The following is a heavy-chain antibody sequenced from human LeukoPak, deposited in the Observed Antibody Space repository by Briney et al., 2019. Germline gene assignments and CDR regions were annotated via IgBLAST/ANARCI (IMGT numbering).Heavy chain of an antibody. CDR3: ARASGGVAEYFQH. CDR2: IRYDASQK. CDR1: GFRFSTYG. V-gene: IGHV3-30*02. D-gene: IGHD2-15*01. J-gene: IGHJ1*01. Sequence: GGSLRLSCAASGFRFSTYGMHWVRQAPGKGLEWVGVIRYDASQKYYSDSVKGRFTISRDNSKNTVSLQMDSLRVEDTAVYYCARASGGVAEYFQHWGQGTLVTVSS.